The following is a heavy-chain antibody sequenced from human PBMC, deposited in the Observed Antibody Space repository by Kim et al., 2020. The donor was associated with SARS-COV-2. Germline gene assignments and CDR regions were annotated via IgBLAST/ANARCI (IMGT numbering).Heavy chain of an antibody. CDR3: ARGQPLDY. D-gene: IGHD2-2*01. Sequence: SETLSLTCSVSGGSIRSGGKFWTWIRQHPAKGLEWIGYISYSGNSHHSPSLRSRVSISLQTSENQFSLELTSVTAADTAVYYCARGQPLDYWGQGILVTV. CDR2: ISYSGNS. CDR1: GGSIRSGGKF. J-gene: IGHJ4*02. V-gene: IGHV4-31*03.